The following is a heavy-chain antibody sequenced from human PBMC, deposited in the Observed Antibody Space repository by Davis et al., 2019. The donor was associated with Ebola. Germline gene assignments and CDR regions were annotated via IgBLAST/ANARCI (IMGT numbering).Heavy chain of an antibody. CDR3: ATTQWLREFDN. J-gene: IGHJ4*02. Sequence: GGSLRPSCTAPGFTFSSNHMSWVRQAQGKGLEWVSAIYDQSTAYADAVRGRFIISRNKTNNTLYLEMSSLRVDDTAVYYCATTQWLREFDNWGQGTLVTVSS. CDR1: GFTFSSNH. CDR2: IYDQST. D-gene: IGHD6-19*01. V-gene: IGHV3-53*04.